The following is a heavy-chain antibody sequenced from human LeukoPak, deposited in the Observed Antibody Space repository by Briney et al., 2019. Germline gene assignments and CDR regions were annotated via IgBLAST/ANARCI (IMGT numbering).Heavy chain of an antibody. CDR3: ANLVVTNLDALDI. CDR2: INHSGST. D-gene: IGHD3-22*01. J-gene: IGHJ3*02. CDR1: GGSFSGYY. V-gene: IGHV4-34*01. Sequence: NPSETLSLTCAVYGGSFSGYYWSWIRQPPGKGLEWIGEINHSGSTNYNPSLKSRVTISVDTSKNQFSLKLSSVTAADTAVYYCANLVVTNLDALDIWGQGTMVTVSS.